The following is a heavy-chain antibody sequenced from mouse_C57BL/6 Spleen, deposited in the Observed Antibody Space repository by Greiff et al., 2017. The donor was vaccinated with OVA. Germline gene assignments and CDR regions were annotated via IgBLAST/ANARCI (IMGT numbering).Heavy chain of an antibody. Sequence: EVQVVESEGGLVQPGSSMKLSCTASGFTFSDYYMAWVRQVPEKGLEWVANINYDGSSTYYLDSLKSRFIISRDNAKNILYLQMSSLKSEDTATYYCARGIYYYGSSYFDYWGQGTTLTVSS. CDR2: INYDGSST. CDR3: ARGIYYYGSSYFDY. CDR1: GFTFSDYY. D-gene: IGHD1-1*01. V-gene: IGHV5-16*01. J-gene: IGHJ2*01.